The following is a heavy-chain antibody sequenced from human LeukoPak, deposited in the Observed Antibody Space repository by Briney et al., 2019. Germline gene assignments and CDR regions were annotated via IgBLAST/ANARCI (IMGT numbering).Heavy chain of an antibody. CDR2: AGNKANSHTT. Sequence: GGSLRLSCAASGFTFSDHYMDWVRQAPGKGLEWVGRAGNKANSHTTEYAASVKGRFTVSRDDSKNLLYLQMNSLKTDDTAVYYCTRGPTGSYLNFDYWGQGTLVTVSS. V-gene: IGHV3-72*01. D-gene: IGHD1-26*01. J-gene: IGHJ4*02. CDR1: GFTFSDHY. CDR3: TRGPTGSYLNFDY.